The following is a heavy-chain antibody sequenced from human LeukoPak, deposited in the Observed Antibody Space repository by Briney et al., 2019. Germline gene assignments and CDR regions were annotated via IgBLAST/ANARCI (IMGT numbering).Heavy chain of an antibody. Sequence: PSETLSLTCTVSGGSISSSSYYWGWIRQPPGKGLEWIGSIYYSGSTYYNPSLKSRVTISVDTSKNQFSLKLSSVTAADTAVYYCARGARVWTRELVGGDYWGQGTLVTVSS. J-gene: IGHJ4*02. CDR2: IYYSGST. D-gene: IGHD1-7*01. CDR1: GGSISSSSYY. V-gene: IGHV4-39*01. CDR3: ARGARVWTRELVGGDY.